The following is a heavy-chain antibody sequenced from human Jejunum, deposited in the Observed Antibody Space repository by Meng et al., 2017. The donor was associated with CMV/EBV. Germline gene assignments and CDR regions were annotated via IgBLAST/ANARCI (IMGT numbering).Heavy chain of an antibody. CDR2: INHSTT. CDR3: ARGQVAQTGYGMDV. Sequence: AVSRGSFSPYYWSWIRQFPGKGLEWIGDINHSTTKRNPSLTSRVTISLDASKNQFSLKLTSVTAADTAVYYCARGQVAQTGYGMDVWGQGTTVTVSS. CDR1: RGSFSPYY. D-gene: IGHD5-12*01. J-gene: IGHJ6*02. V-gene: IGHV4-34*01.